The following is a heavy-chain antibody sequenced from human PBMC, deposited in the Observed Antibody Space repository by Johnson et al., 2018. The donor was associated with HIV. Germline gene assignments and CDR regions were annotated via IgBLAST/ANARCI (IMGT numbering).Heavy chain of an antibody. V-gene: IGHV3-30*14. CDR3: ARGGAQFLEWLLSDQYAFDI. CDR2: ISYDGSNK. J-gene: IGHJ3*02. D-gene: IGHD3-3*01. Sequence: QVQLVESGGGLVKPGGSLRLSCAASGFTFSHAWMTWVRQAPGKGLEWVAVISYDGSNKYYADSVKGRFTISRDNSKNTLYLQMGSLRTEDMAVYYCARGGAQFLEWLLSDQYAFDIWGQGAMVTVTS. CDR1: GFTFSHAW.